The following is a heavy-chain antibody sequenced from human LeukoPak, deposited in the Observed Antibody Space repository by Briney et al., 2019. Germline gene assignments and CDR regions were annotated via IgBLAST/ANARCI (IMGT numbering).Heavy chain of an antibody. Sequence: PSETLSLTCAVYGGSFSGYYWSWIRQPPGKGLEWIGEINHSGSSNYNPSLKSRVTISVDTSKNQFSLKLTSVTAADTAVYYCARGVCSGGSCYSEWNYWGQGTLVTVSS. CDR1: GGSFSGYY. CDR2: INHSGSS. V-gene: IGHV4-34*01. J-gene: IGHJ4*02. CDR3: ARGVCSGGSCYSEWNY. D-gene: IGHD2-15*01.